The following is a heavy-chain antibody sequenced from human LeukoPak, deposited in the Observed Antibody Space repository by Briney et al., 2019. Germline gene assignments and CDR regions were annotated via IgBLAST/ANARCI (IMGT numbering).Heavy chain of an antibody. Sequence: GGSLRLSCAASGFTFSSYEMNWVRQAPGKGLEWVSYISSSGSTIYYADSVKGRFTISRDNAKNSLYLQMNSLRVEDTGVYYCTRKSAPFDLWGQGILVTVSS. CDR2: ISSSGSTI. CDR1: GFTFSSYE. CDR3: TRKSAPFDL. V-gene: IGHV3-48*03. J-gene: IGHJ4*02. D-gene: IGHD3-3*01.